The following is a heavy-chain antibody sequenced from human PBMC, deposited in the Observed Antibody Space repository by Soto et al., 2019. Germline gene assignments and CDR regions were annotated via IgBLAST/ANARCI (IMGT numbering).Heavy chain of an antibody. V-gene: IGHV4-59*01. D-gene: IGHD6-13*01. CDR3: ARAAGTSDYYYYYGMDV. Sequence: SETLSLTCTVSGGSISSYYWSWIRQPPGKGLEWIGYIYYSGSNNYNPSLKSLVTISVDTSKNQFSLKLSSVTAADTAVYYCARAAGTSDYYYYYGMDVWGQGTTVTVSS. J-gene: IGHJ6*02. CDR1: GGSISSYY. CDR2: IYYSGSN.